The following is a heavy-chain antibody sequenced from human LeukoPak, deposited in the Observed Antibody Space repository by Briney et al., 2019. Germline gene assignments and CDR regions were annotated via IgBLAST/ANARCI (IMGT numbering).Heavy chain of an antibody. D-gene: IGHD6-13*01. J-gene: IGHJ4*02. CDR2: ISPTGSTT. V-gene: IGHV3-74*01. CDR1: GFSFSRYW. CDR3: ARGRSSNWSGLDL. Sequence: PGGSLRLSCAASGFSFSRYWMHWARQLPGKGLVWVARISPTGSTTSYADSVKGRFTVSRDNAKNTLYLQVNNLRAEDTAVYYCARGRSSNWSGLDLWGQGTLLTVSS.